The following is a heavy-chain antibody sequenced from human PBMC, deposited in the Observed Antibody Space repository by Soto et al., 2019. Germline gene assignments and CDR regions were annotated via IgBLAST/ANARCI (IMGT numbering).Heavy chain of an antibody. CDR3: VSRGSGNYGY. V-gene: IGHV3-64*01. CDR2: ISSNGDTT. CDR1: GFTFSSYD. J-gene: IGHJ4*02. D-gene: IGHD1-7*01. Sequence: EVQLAESGGGMVQPGGSLRLSCVASGFTFSSYDMHWVRQAPGKGLEYVSSISSNGDTTYYGNSVKGRFTISRDNSKNSLYLALGSLSAEDIAVYYCVSRGSGNYGYRCQGTLVSVSS.